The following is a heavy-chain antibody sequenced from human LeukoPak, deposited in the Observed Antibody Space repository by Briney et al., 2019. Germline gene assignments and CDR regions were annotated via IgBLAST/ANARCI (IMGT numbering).Heavy chain of an antibody. J-gene: IGHJ6*03. Sequence: SETLSLTCTVSGGSISSYYWSWIRQPAGKGLEWIGYIYYSGSTNYNPSLKSRVTISVDKSKNQLSLKLSSVTAADTAVYYCAQNGYYCIDVWGKGTTVTVSS. CDR1: GGSISSYY. V-gene: IGHV4-59*03. CDR2: IYYSGST. D-gene: IGHD2-8*01. CDR3: AQNGYYCIDV.